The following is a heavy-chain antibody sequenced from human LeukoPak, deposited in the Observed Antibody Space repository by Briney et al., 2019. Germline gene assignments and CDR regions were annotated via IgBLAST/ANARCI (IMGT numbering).Heavy chain of an antibody. CDR3: ARVRVVVVPAAINPDYYYYYGMDV. Sequence: SETLSLTCTVSGASVNSGDYYWSWIRQPPGKGLEWIGYIYYSGSTYYNPSLKSRVTISVDTSKNQFSLKLSSVTAADTAVYYCARVRVVVVPAAINPDYYYYYGMDVWGQGTTVTVSS. D-gene: IGHD2-2*02. V-gene: IGHV4-30-4*01. CDR1: GASVNSGDYY. CDR2: IYYSGST. J-gene: IGHJ6*02.